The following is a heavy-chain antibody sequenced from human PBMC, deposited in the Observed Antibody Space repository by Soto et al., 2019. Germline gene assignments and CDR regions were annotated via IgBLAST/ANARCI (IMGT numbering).Heavy chain of an antibody. CDR1: GFTFGDYA. D-gene: IGHD6-19*01. V-gene: IGHV3-9*01. J-gene: IGHJ4*02. Sequence: GGSLRLSCAASGFTFGDYAMHWVRQAPGQGLEWLSGINWNSGDVVYADSVKGRFAISRDNARNSLYLQLNSLRTEDTALYYCAKVISTSGLFRAFASWGQGTLVTVSS. CDR3: AKVISTSGLFRAFAS. CDR2: INWNSGDV.